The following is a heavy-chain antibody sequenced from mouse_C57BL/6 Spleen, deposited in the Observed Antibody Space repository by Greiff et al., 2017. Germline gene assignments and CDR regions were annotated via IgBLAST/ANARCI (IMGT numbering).Heavy chain of an antibody. CDR3: AHIYYDYNGFAD. Sequence: EVQLVESGPGLVQPSQSLSLTCSVTGYSITSGYYWNWIRPFPGNKLEWMGYISYDGSNNYYPSLKNRSSITRDTSKNQLFLKLNSVTTEDTATYYFAHIYYDYNGFADWGQGTLVTVSA. J-gene: IGHJ3*01. CDR2: ISYDGSN. CDR1: GYSITSGYY. D-gene: IGHD2-4*01. V-gene: IGHV3-6*01.